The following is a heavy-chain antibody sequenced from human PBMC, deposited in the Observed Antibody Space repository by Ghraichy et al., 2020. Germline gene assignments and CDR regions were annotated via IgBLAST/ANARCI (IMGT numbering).Heavy chain of an antibody. D-gene: IGHD3-22*01. V-gene: IGHV4-59*01. CDR2: MYYSGST. CDR1: GGSISSYY. J-gene: IGHJ4*02. CDR3: ARAGYYDGSGYLPDY. Sequence: SETLSLTCTVSGGSISSYYWSWIRQPPGKGLEWIGYMYYSGSTNYNPSLKSRVTISVDTPKNQFSLKLSSVTAADTAVYYCARAGYYDGSGYLPDYWGQGTLVTVSS.